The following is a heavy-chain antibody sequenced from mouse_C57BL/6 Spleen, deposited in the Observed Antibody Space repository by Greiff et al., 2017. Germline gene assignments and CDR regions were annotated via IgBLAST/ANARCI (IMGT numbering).Heavy chain of an antibody. CDR2: INPSNGGT. D-gene: IGHD2-3*01. Sequence: VQLQQPGTELVKPGASVKLSCKASGYTFTSYWMHWVKQRPGQGLEWIGNINPSNGGTNYNEKFKSKATLTVDKYSSTAYMQLSSLTSEDSAVYYCARSDGYYPFLFAYWGQGTLVTVSA. CDR1: GYTFTSYW. V-gene: IGHV1-53*01. J-gene: IGHJ3*01. CDR3: ARSDGYYPFLFAY.